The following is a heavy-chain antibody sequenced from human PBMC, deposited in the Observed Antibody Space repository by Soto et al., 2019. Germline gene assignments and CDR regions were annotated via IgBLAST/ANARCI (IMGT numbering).Heavy chain of an antibody. CDR1: GGSISSPSYN. CDR3: TTLASTHFDS. V-gene: IGHV4-39*01. J-gene: IGHJ4*02. Sequence: VQLQESGPGLLKPSETLSLTCTVSGGSISSPSYNWGWVRQPPGKGPEWIGSFFFGGRTHSTPSLKGRLASAVDTARSQVSLVLTSVTAADTAVYYCTTLASTHFDSWGRGALVTVSS. D-gene: IGHD1-1*01. CDR2: FFFGGRT.